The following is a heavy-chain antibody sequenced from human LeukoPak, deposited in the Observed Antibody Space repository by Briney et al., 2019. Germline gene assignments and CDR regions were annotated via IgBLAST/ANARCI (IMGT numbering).Heavy chain of an antibody. Sequence: PPGGSLRLSCATSGFSFSSYAMSWVRQAPGKGLEWVSAMSSSDDGRYYAASVRGRFTISRDTSRSTLYLQMNSLRAEDTAVYYCAKVYERRGFDYWGQGTLVTVSS. V-gene: IGHV3-23*01. J-gene: IGHJ4*02. CDR3: AKVYERRGFDY. CDR2: MSSSDDGR. D-gene: IGHD3-16*01. CDR1: GFSFSSYA.